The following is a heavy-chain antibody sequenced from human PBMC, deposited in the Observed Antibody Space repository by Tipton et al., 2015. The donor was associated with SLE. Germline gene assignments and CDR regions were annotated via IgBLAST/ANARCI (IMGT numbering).Heavy chain of an antibody. J-gene: IGHJ4*02. CDR2: ISPYNGNT. V-gene: IGHV1-18*01. Sequence: QSGAEVKKPGASVKVSCKASGYTFSNYGISWVRQAPGQGLEWMGWISPYNGNTNYAQKLQGRVALTTDTSTSTAYMELRSLRSDDTADYYCARGDYYDGCGHYPGDYWGQGTLVAVAS. D-gene: IGHD3-22*01. CDR3: ARGDYYDGCGHYPGDY. CDR1: GYTFSNYG.